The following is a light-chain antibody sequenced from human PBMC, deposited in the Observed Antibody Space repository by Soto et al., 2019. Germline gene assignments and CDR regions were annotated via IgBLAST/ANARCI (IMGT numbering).Light chain of an antibody. V-gene: IGLV2-23*01. J-gene: IGLJ1*01. CDR3: CLYVGATTYV. CDR1: SGYVGTYSL. CDR2: EGH. Sequence: QSVLAQPASVSGSPGQSITISCTGASGYVGTYSLVSWYQQPPGKAPKVVIYEGHKRPSGVPDRFSGSTSVNTASLTISGLQTDDEADYYCCLYVGATTYVFGTGNKVTVL.